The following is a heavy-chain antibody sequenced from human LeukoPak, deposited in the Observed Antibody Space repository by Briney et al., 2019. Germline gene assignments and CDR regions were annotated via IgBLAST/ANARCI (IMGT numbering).Heavy chain of an antibody. CDR3: ARDLKRGYSSGRYSWGTGSSNDY. V-gene: IGHV1-18*01. CDR2: ISGYNGNT. Sequence: GASVPVSCKASGYTFTSYGISWVRQPPGQGLEWMGWISGYNGNTNYAQKLQGRVTMITDTFTSTADMELGRLRSDDTAVYYCARDLKRGYSSGRYSWGTGSSNDYWGEGTLVTVSS. D-gene: IGHD6-19*01. J-gene: IGHJ4*02. CDR1: GYTFTSYG.